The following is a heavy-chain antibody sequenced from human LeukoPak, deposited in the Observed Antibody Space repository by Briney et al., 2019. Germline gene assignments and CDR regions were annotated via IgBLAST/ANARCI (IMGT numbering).Heavy chain of an antibody. CDR3: AREAGVYYFDY. Sequence: GGPLRLSCAASGFTVRSNYTSWGRHAPGKGLEWGSDIYSGGSTSYTDPVKGTFTLSRDNSKNTLYLQMNSLRAEETAVYFCAREAGVYYFDYWGEGTLVTVSS. D-gene: IGHD3-3*01. CDR2: IYSGGST. V-gene: IGHV3-66*01. CDR1: GFTVRSNY. J-gene: IGHJ4*02.